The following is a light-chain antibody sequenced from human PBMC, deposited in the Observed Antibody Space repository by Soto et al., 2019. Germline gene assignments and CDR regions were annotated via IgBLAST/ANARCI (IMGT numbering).Light chain of an antibody. CDR3: QSFDSSLSALYV. Sequence: QSVLTQPHSVSGAPGQRVTISCIGATSDVHWYQHLPGTAPKLLIYGNNNRPSGVPDRFSGSKSGTSASLAITGLQAEDEADYYCQSFDSSLSALYVFGTGTKVTVL. CDR2: GNN. J-gene: IGLJ1*01. CDR1: GATSD. V-gene: IGLV1-40*01.